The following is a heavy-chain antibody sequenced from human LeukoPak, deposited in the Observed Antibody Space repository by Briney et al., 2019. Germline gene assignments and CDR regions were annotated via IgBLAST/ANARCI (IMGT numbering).Heavy chain of an antibody. Sequence: GGSLRLSCAASGFTFRSYGMHWVRQAPGKGLEWVAVIWYDGSNKYYADSVKGRFTISRDNSKNALYLQMNSLRAEDTAVYYCARDDYSKVADYWGQGTLVTVSS. V-gene: IGHV3-33*01. CDR2: IWYDGSNK. D-gene: IGHD4-11*01. CDR3: ARDDYSKVADY. J-gene: IGHJ4*02. CDR1: GFTFRSYG.